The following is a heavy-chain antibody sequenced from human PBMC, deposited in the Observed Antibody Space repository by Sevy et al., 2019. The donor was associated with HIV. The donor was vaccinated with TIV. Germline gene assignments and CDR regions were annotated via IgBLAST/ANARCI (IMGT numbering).Heavy chain of an antibody. CDR1: GFTFSSYW. CDR2: IKQDGSEK. J-gene: IGHJ4*02. CDR3: ARDTYYDFWSGLDY. D-gene: IGHD3-3*01. V-gene: IGHV3-7*01. Sequence: GSLRLSCAASGFTFSSYWMSWVRQAPGKGLEWVANIKQDGSEKYYVDSVKGRFTISRDNAKNSLYLQMNSLRAEDTAVYYCARDTYYDFWSGLDYWGQGTLVTVSS.